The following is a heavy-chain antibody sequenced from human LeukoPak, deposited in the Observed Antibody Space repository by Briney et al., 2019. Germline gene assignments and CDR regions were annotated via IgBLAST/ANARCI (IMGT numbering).Heavy chain of an antibody. CDR2: INPSGGST. D-gene: IGHD3-10*01. J-gene: IGHJ4*02. CDR3: ARGGSGGSKRAPLDY. V-gene: IGHV1-46*01. CDR1: GYTFTSYY. Sequence: GESLKISCKGSGYTFTSYYMHWVRQAPGQGLEWMGIINPSGGSTSYAQKFQGRVTMTRDTSTSTVYMELSSLRSEDTAVYYCARGGSGGSKRAPLDYWGQGTLVTVSS.